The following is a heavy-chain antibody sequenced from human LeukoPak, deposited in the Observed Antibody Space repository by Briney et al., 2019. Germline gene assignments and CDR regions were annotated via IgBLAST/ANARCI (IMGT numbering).Heavy chain of an antibody. V-gene: IGHV3-30*03. CDR3: ARDGGSYYYAFDI. CDR1: GFTFSSYG. CDR2: ISYDGSNK. D-gene: IGHD1-26*01. Sequence: PGRSLRLSCAASGFTFSSYGMQWVRQAPGKGLEWVAVISYDGSNKYYADSVKGRFTISRDNSKNTLYLQMNSLRAEGTAVYYCARDGGSYYYAFDIWGQGTMVTVSS. J-gene: IGHJ3*02.